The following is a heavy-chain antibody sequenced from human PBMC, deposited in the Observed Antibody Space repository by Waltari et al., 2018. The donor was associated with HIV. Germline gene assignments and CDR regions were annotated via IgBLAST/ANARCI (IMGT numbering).Heavy chain of an antibody. CDR2: IYHSGNI. Sequence: QLQLQESGSGLVKPSQTLSLTCAVSGGSISNGGYSWRWTRQSPGKGLEWIGYIYHSGNIYQSGRTHYNPSLRSRVTISIDISKNQFSLSLTSVTAADTAMYYCATIPWGDNYFDPWGQGTLVSVSS. J-gene: IGHJ5*02. V-gene: IGHV4-30-2*06. D-gene: IGHD3-16*01. CDR3: ATIPWGDNYFDP. CDR1: GGSISNGGYS.